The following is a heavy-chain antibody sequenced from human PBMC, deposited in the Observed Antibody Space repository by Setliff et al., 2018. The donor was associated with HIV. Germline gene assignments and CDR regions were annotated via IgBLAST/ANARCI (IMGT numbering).Heavy chain of an antibody. CDR1: GFTFDDYA. CDR2: ISWNSGSI. Sequence: PGGSLRLSCAASGFTFDDYAMHWVRQAPGKGLEWVSGISWNSGSIGYADSVKGRFTISRDNAKNSLYLQMNSLRAEDMALYYCARDRSCGYYYPDAFDIWGQGTMVTVSS. CDR3: ARDRSCGYYYPDAFDI. J-gene: IGHJ3*02. D-gene: IGHD3-22*01. V-gene: IGHV3-9*03.